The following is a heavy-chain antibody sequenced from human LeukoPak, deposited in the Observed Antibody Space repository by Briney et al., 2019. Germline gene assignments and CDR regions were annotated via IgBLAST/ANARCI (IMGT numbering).Heavy chain of an antibody. Sequence: GGSLRLSCAASGFTFSNVRMSWVRQVPGKGLEWVGRIMSISGGGTSDYPAPVKGRFTISRDDSKNTVYLQMNSLKTEDTAVYYCTTHRGEWVLDSWGQGTLVTVSS. CDR3: TTHRGEWVLDS. J-gene: IGHJ4*02. V-gene: IGHV3-15*01. D-gene: IGHD3-16*01. CDR2: IMSISGGGTS. CDR1: GFTFSNVR.